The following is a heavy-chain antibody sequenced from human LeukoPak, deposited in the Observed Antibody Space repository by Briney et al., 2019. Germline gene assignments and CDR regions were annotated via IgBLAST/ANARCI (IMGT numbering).Heavy chain of an antibody. V-gene: IGHV1-69*06. CDR2: IIPIFGTA. J-gene: IGHJ4*02. CDR3: VRGPAGPPYYFDY. CDR1: GGTFSSYA. Sequence: ASVKVSCKASGGTFSSYAISWVRQAPGQGLEWMGGIIPIFGTANYAQKFQGRVTITADKSTSTAYMELSSLRSEDTAVYYCVRGPAGPPYYFDYWGQGTLVTVSS. D-gene: IGHD3-10*01.